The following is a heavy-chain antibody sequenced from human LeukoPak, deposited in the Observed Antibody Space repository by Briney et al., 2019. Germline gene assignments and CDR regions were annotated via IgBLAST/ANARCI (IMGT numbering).Heavy chain of an antibody. Sequence: GASVKVSCKASGYTFTSYGISWVRQAPGQGLEWMGWISAYNGNTNYAQKLQGRVTMTTDTSTSTAYMELRSLRSDDTAVYYCARDRTVTIGSYYYGMDVWGQGTTVTVSS. V-gene: IGHV1-18*01. CDR1: GYTFTSYG. D-gene: IGHD4-17*01. CDR3: ARDRTVTIGSYYYGMDV. CDR2: ISAYNGNT. J-gene: IGHJ6*02.